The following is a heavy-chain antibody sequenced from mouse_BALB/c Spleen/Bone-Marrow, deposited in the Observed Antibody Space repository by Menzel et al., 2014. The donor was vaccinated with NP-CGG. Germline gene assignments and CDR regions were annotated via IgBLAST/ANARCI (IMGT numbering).Heavy chain of an antibody. CDR3: ARDSNDY. Sequence: EVQRVVSGGGLVQPGGSLKLSCAASGFTFSSYGMSWVRQTPDKRLELVATINSNGGSTYYPDSVKGRFTISRDNAKNTLYLQMSSLKSEDTAMYYCARDSNDYWGQGTTLTVSS. CDR2: INSNGGST. CDR1: GFTFSSYG. V-gene: IGHV5-6-3*01. J-gene: IGHJ2*01.